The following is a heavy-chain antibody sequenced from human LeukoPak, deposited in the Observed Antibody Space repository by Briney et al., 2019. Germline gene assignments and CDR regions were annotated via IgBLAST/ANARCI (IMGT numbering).Heavy chain of an antibody. CDR3: ARGSIAAAAGHFDY. CDR1: GGTFTRYA. V-gene: IGHV1-69*04. Sequence: SLTVSCKASGGTFTRYAISWVRQAPGQGLEWMVRIIPIFGIANYAQKFQGRVTITADKSTSTAYMELSSLRSEDTAVYYCARGSIAAAAGHFDYWGQGPLVTVSS. D-gene: IGHD6-13*01. J-gene: IGHJ4*02. CDR2: IIPIFGIA.